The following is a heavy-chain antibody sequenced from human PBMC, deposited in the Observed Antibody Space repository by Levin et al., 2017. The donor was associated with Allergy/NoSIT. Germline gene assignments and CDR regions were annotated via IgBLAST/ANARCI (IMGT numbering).Heavy chain of an antibody. V-gene: IGHV3-74*03. CDR2: INSDGSST. Sequence: ASVKVSCVASGFTFSSYWMYWVRQAPGKGLVWVSRINSDGSSTKYADSVKGRFTISRDNGKNTLYLQMNSLRAEDTAVYYCARDNSRTSFDYWGRGSLVTVSS. CDR3: ARDNSRTSFDY. J-gene: IGHJ4*02. CDR1: GFTFSSYW.